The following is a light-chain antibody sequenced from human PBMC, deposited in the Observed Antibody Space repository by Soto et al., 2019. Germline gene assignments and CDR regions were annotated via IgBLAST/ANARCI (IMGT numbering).Light chain of an antibody. CDR1: SSNIGNNF. CDR2: DNH. V-gene: IGLV1-51*01. Sequence: SVLTQPPSVSAAPGQQVTISCSGSSSNIGNNFVSWYQQLPGTAPKLLIYDNHKRPSGVPDRFSGSKSGTSATLGITGLQTGDEADYYCGTWDSSLTAVVFGGGTKLTVL. J-gene: IGLJ2*01. CDR3: GTWDSSLTAVV.